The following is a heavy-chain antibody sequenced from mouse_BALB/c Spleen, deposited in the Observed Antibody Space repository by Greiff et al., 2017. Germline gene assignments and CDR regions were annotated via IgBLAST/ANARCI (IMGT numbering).Heavy chain of an antibody. CDR3: TRELSY. V-gene: IGHV1-69*02. CDR1: GYTFTSYW. Sequence: VQLQQPGAELVRPGASVKLSCKASGYTFTSYWINWVKQRPGQGLEWIGNIYPSDSYTNYNQKFKDKATLTVDKSSSTAYMQLSSPTSEDSAVYYCTRELSYWGQGTLVTVSA. J-gene: IGHJ3*01. CDR2: IYPSDSYT.